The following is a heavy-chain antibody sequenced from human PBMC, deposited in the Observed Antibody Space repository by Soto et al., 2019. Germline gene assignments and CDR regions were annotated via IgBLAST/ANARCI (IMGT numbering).Heavy chain of an antibody. CDR3: ARGGRITGTGGAWFDP. Sequence: QVQLVQSGAEVKKPGASVKVSCKAPGYTFTSYYMHWVRQAPGQGLEWMGIINPSGGSTSYAQKFQGRVTMTRDTSTSTVYMELSSLRSEDTAVYYCARGGRITGTGGAWFDPWGQGTLVTVSS. J-gene: IGHJ5*02. CDR1: GYTFTSYY. CDR2: INPSGGST. V-gene: IGHV1-46*01. D-gene: IGHD1-20*01.